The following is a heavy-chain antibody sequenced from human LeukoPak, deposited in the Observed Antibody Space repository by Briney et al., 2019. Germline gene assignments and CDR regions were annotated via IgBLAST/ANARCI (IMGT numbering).Heavy chain of an antibody. J-gene: IGHJ6*03. Sequence: SETLSLTCTVSGGSISSSRYYGGWIRQPPGKGLEWIGSLYYSGNTYYNPSLKSRVTISVDTSKNQFSLKLSSVTAADTAVYYCARGHIVVVPAAPYYYMDVWGKGTTVTVSS. CDR3: ARGHIVVVPAAPYYYMDV. D-gene: IGHD2-2*01. CDR2: LYYSGNT. V-gene: IGHV4-39*07. CDR1: GGSISSSRYY.